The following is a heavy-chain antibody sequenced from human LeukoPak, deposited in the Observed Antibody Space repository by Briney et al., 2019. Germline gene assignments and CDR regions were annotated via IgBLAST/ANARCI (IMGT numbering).Heavy chain of an antibody. CDR2: IIPIFGTA. CDR3: ARDEGHYYGSGSPVDV. V-gene: IGHV1-69*13. CDR1: GGTFSSYA. Sequence: SVKVSCKASGGTFSSYAISWVRQAPGQGLEWMGGIIPIFGTANYAQKFQGRVTITADESTSTAYMELSSLRSEDTAVYYCARDEGHYYGSGSPVDVWGKGTTVTVSS. D-gene: IGHD3-10*01. J-gene: IGHJ6*04.